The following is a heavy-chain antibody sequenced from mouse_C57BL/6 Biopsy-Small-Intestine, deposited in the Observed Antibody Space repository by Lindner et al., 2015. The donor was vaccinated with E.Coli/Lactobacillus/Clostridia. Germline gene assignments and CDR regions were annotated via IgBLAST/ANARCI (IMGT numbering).Heavy chain of an antibody. CDR2: IYPGSGNA. Sequence: VQLQESGPELVKPGASVKISCKSSGYTFTDYYINWVKQRPGQGLEWIGWIYPGSGNAKCNEKFKGKATLTVDTSSSTVYMRLSSLTSEDSAVYFCARREGYLYWGQGTLVTVSA. CDR3: ARREGYLY. J-gene: IGHJ3*01. V-gene: IGHV1-84*01. D-gene: IGHD2-3*01. CDR1: GYTFTDYY.